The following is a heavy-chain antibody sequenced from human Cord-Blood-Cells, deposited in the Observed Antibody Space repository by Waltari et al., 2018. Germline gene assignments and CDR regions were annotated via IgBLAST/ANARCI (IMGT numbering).Heavy chain of an antibody. V-gene: IGHV1-3*01. CDR1: GYTFTSYA. CDR3: AREAGPYSGSYYFDY. Sequence: QVQLVQSGAEVKKPGASVKVSCKASGYTFTSYAMHWVRQAPGQRLEWMGWINAGNGNTKYSQKFQDRVTITRDTSASTAYMELSSLRSEDTAVYYCAREAGPYSGSYYFDYWGQGTLVTVSS. D-gene: IGHD1-26*01. J-gene: IGHJ4*02. CDR2: INAGNGNT.